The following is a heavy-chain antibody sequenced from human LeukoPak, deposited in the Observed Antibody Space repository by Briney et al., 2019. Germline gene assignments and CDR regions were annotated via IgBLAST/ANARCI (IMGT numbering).Heavy chain of an antibody. J-gene: IGHJ4*02. D-gene: IGHD5-18*01. CDR2: IYYSGST. CDR1: GGSISSSSYY. Sequence: PSETLSLTCTVSGGSISSSSYYWGWIRQPPGKGLEWIVSIYYSGSTYYNPSLKSRVTISVDTSKNQFSLKLSSVTAADTAVYYCARDDVDTAFFDYWGQGTLVTVSS. CDR3: ARDDVDTAFFDY. V-gene: IGHV4-39*02.